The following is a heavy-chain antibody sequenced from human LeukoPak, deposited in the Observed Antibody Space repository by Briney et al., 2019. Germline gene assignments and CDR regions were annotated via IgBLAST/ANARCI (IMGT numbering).Heavy chain of an antibody. CDR3: AKVRYCSGVNCYPDDN. CDR1: GFTLSNYW. J-gene: IGHJ4*02. V-gene: IGHV3-30*02. CDR2: IRYDGNNK. D-gene: IGHD2-15*01. Sequence: GGSLRLSCAASGFTLSNYWMTWVRQAPGKGLNWVAFIRYDGNNKYYADSVKGRFTISRDNSKNMLYLEMNSLSTEDTAVYYCAKVRYCSGVNCYPDDNWGQGTLVTVSS.